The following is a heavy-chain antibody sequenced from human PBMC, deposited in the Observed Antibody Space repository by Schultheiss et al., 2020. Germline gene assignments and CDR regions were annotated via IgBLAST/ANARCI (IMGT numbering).Heavy chain of an antibody. V-gene: IGHV4-34*01. CDR3: ARGPGIVVSGTSYF. CDR1: GGSFSSHY. D-gene: IGHD6-19*01. CDR2: INHSGST. Sequence: SETLSLTCAVYGGSFSSHYWSWIRQPPGKGLEWIGEINHSGSTTYNPSLQSRVTISVDTSKNQFSLRLNSVTAADTAVYYCARGPGIVVSGTSYFWGQGTRVT. J-gene: IGHJ3*01.